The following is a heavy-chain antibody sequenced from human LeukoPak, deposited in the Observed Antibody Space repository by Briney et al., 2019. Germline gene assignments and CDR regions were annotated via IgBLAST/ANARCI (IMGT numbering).Heavy chain of an antibody. V-gene: IGHV3-48*03. CDR3: VRGGNTAVVVAASFSDFDY. J-gene: IGHJ4*02. CDR2: ISDSGRST. D-gene: IGHD2-15*01. CDR1: DFSFITYA. Sequence: SGGSLRLSCAASDFSFITYAMNWVRQAPGKGLEWISYISDSGRSTYYADSVKGRFTTSRDTAKNSLHLQMNSLRAEDTALYYCVRGGNTAVVVAASFSDFDYWGQGTQVTVSS.